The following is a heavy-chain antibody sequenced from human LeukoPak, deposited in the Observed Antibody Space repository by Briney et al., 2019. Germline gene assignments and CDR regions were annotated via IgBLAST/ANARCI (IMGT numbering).Heavy chain of an antibody. CDR3: ARVHYSDSSVLTRKRSYYFDY. CDR1: GGPFSGYY. Sequence: SETLSLTCAVYGGPFSGYYWSWIRQPPGKGLEWIGEINYSGSTNYNPSLQSRVTISVDTSKKQFSLKLSSVTAADTAGYYCARVHYSDSSVLTRKRSYYFDYRGQGTLVTVSS. D-gene: IGHD3-22*01. CDR2: INYSGST. J-gene: IGHJ4*02. V-gene: IGHV4-34*01.